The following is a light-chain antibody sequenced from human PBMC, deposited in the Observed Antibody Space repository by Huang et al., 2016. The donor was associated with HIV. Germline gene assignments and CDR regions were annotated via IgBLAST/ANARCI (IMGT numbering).Light chain of an antibody. J-gene: IGKJ1*01. V-gene: IGKV3-15*01. CDR2: DAS. CDR3: QQYNNWPWT. CDR1: QSVGRN. Sequence: EVVMTQSPATLSVSPGEGATLSCRASQSVGRNLAWYQQKRGQAPRLLIYDASTRATGSPVRFSGIESGTEFTLTVSSLQSEDFAIYYCQQYNNWPWTFGHGTKVDVK.